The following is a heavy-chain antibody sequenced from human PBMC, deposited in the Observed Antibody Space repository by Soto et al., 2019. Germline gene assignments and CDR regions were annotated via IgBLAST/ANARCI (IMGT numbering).Heavy chain of an antibody. D-gene: IGHD2-2*01. J-gene: IGHJ4*02. Sequence: SETLSLTCTVSGGSISSYYWSWIRQPPGKGLEWIGYIYYSGSTNYNPSLKSRVTISVDTSKNQFSLKLSSVTAADTAVYYCARIRKTTMPLDYWGQGTLVTVSS. V-gene: IGHV4-59*01. CDR1: GGSISSYY. CDR2: IYYSGST. CDR3: ARIRKTTMPLDY.